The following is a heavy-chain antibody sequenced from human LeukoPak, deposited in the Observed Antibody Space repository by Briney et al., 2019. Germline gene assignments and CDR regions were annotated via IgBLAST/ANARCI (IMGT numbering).Heavy chain of an antibody. J-gene: IGHJ4*02. CDR3: ARVKKGHDYGDYGWWTRETNFDY. D-gene: IGHD4-17*01. V-gene: IGHV1-46*01. CDR2: INPSGGST. Sequence: ASVKVSCKASGYTFTSYYMHWVRQAPGQGLEWMGIINPSGGSTNYAQKFQGRVTMTRDTSTSTVYMQLSSLRSEDTAVYYCARVKKGHDYGDYGWWTRETNFDYWGQGTLVTVSS. CDR1: GYTFTSYY.